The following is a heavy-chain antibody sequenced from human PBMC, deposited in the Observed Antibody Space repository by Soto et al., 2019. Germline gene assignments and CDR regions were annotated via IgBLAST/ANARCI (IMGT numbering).Heavy chain of an antibody. CDR1: GGSFSGYY. CDR3: ARIGSGWYRLFDY. J-gene: IGHJ4*02. Sequence: SETLSLTCAVYGGSFSGYYWSWIRQPPGKGLEWIGEIDHSGSTNYNPSLKSRLTISVDTSGNQFSLKLSSVTAADTAVYYCARIGSGWYRLFDYWGKGTLVTSPQ. D-gene: IGHD6-19*01. V-gene: IGHV4-34*01. CDR2: IDHSGST.